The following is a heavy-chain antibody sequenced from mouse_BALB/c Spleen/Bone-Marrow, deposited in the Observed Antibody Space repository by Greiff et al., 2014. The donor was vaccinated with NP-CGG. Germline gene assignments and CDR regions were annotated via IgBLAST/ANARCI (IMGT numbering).Heavy chain of an antibody. CDR2: ISDGGSYT. CDR3: ARDSYYYGSSYWYFDV. V-gene: IGHV5-4*02. CDR1: GFTFSDYY. J-gene: IGHJ1*01. D-gene: IGHD1-1*01. Sequence: EVKVEESGGGLVKPGGSLKLSCAASGFTFSDYYMYWVRQTPEKRLEWVATISDGGSYTYYPDSVKGRFTISRDNAKNNLYLQMTSLKSEDTAMYYCARDSYYYGSSYWYFDVWGAGTTVTVSS.